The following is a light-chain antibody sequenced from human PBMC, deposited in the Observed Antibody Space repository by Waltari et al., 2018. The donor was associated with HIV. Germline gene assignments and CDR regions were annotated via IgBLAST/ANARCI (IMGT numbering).Light chain of an antibody. CDR1: QTVLYSSNNKNC. CDR3: QQYYGSPMT. Sequence: DIVMTQSPDSLAVSLGERATINCKPSQTVLYSSNNKNCLAWYQQKPGQPPKLLIYWASTRESGVPDRFSGSGSETDFTLTISSLQAEDVAVYYCQQYYGSPMTFGQGTKVEIK. V-gene: IGKV4-1*01. CDR2: WAS. J-gene: IGKJ1*01.